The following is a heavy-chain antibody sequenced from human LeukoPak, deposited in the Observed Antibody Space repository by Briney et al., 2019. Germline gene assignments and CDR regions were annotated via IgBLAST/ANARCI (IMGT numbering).Heavy chain of an antibody. J-gene: IGHJ6*03. CDR1: GFTFSTYN. D-gene: IGHD1-26*01. Sequence: GGSLRLSCAASGFTFSTYNMNWVRLAPGKGLEWVSSITSSSSYTFYADSVKGRFTISRDNAKSSLYLQMNSLRAEDTAIYYCARDPYNGNYGDSYYYYMDVWGKGTTVTISS. CDR2: ITSSSSYT. V-gene: IGHV3-21*01. CDR3: ARDPYNGNYGDSYYYYMDV.